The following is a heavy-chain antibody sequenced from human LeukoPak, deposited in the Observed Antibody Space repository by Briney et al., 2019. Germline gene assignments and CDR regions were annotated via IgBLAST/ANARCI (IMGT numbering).Heavy chain of an antibody. D-gene: IGHD2-15*01. J-gene: IGHJ4*02. CDR2: ISSNGGST. CDR1: GFSFSNYA. CDR3: ARDGIYCSGGSCYSKAALDY. Sequence: PGGSLRLSCAASGFSFSNYAMHWVRQAPGKGLEYVSAISSNGGSTYYVNSVKGRFTISRDISKNTLYLQMDSLRAEDMAVYYCARDGIYCSGGSCYSKAALDYWGQGTLVTVSS. V-gene: IGHV3-64*01.